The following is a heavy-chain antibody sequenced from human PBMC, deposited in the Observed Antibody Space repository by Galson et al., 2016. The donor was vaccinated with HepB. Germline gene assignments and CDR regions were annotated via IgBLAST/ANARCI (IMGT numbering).Heavy chain of an antibody. D-gene: IGHD3-22*01. CDR1: GFTFSSYG. J-gene: IGHJ4*02. V-gene: IGHV3-33*01. CDR2: IWYDGSNK. CDR3: ASSYDSSGYYRY. Sequence: SLRLSCAASGFTFSSYGMHWVRQAPGKGLEWVAVIWYDGSNKYYADSVKGRFTISRDNSKNTLDLQMNSLRAEDTAVYYCASSYDSSGYYRYWGQGTLVTVSS.